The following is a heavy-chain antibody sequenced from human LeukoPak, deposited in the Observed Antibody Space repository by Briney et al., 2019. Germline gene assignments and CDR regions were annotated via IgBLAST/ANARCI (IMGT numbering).Heavy chain of an antibody. CDR3: ARHIVVVPAASLQADY. D-gene: IGHD2-2*01. J-gene: IGHJ4*02. CDR1: GYTFTSYG. V-gene: IGHV1-18*01. CDR2: VSGYNGNT. Sequence: AAVKVSCKASGYTFTSYGISWVRQPPGQGLEWMGWVSGYNGNTNHAQKLQGRVTMTTDTSTSTAYMELRSLRSDDTAVYYCARHIVVVPAASLQADYWGEGTLVTVSS.